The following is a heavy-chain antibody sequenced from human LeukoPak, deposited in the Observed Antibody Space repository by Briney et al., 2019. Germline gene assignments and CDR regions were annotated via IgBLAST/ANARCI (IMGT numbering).Heavy chain of an antibody. J-gene: IGHJ4*02. D-gene: IGHD5-24*01. CDR1: GFTFSSYA. Sequence: RAGGSLRLSCAASGFTFSSYAMHWVRQAPGKGLEWVAVISYDGSNKYYADSVKGRFTISRDNSKNTLYLQMNSLRAEDTAVYYCARDLERLDYWGQGTLVTVSS. V-gene: IGHV3-30-3*01. CDR2: ISYDGSNK. CDR3: ARDLERLDY.